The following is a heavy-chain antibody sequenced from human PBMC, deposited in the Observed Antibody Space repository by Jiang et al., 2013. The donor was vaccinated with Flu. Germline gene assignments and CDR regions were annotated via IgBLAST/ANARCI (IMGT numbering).Heavy chain of an antibody. Sequence: LKKPGGLSEGFPARLLDTPSLVTTLNWVRQAPGQGLEWMGWINTNTGNPTFAPGFTGRFVFSLDTSVSTAFLQITSLKAEDTAVYYCARQRGMDLWGQGTTVTVSS. V-gene: IGHV7-4-1*02. CDR3: ARQRGMDL. CDR2: INTNTGNP. CDR1: DTPSLVTT. D-gene: IGHD6-25*01. J-gene: IGHJ6*02.